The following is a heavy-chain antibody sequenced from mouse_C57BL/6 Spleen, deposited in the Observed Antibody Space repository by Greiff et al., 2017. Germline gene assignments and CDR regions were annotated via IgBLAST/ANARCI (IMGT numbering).Heavy chain of an antibody. V-gene: IGHV1-82*01. CDR3: ARGSNYGFDY. J-gene: IGHJ2*01. CDR2: IYPGDGDT. CDR1: GYAFSSSW. Sequence: VQLQQSGPELVKPGASVKISCKASGYAFSSSWMNWVKQRPGKGLEWIGRIYPGDGDTNYNGKFKGKATLTADKSSSTAYMQRSSLTSEDSAVYFCARGSNYGFDYWGQGTTLTVSS. D-gene: IGHD2-5*01.